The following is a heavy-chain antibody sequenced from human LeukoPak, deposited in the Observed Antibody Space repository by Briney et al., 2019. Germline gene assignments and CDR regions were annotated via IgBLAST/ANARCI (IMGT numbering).Heavy chain of an antibody. J-gene: IGHJ6*03. CDR1: GYTFTGYY. CDR2: INPNSGGT. D-gene: IGHD2-2*01. V-gene: IGHV1-2*02. Sequence: ASVKVSCKASGYTFTGYYMHWVRQAPGQGLEWMGWINPNSGGTNYAQKFQGRVTMTRDTSISTAYMELSRLRSGDTAVYYCARSRVLRYCSSTSCRLGYMDVWGKGTTVTVSS. CDR3: ARSRVLRYCSSTSCRLGYMDV.